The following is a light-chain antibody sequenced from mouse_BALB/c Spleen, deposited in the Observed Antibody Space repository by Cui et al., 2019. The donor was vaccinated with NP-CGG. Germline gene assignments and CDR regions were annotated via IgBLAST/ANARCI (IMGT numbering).Light chain of an antibody. J-gene: IGLJ1*01. CDR3: TLWYSNHWL. CDR1: TGAVTTSNY. V-gene: IGLV1*01. Sequence: QAVVTQESTLTTLPGETVKLTCRSSTGAVTTSNYANWVQEKPDHLFTGLIGGTNNRAPGVPARFSGSLIGDKSALTITGSRTENGANNFCTLWYSNHWLFGEETKLTVL. CDR2: GTN.